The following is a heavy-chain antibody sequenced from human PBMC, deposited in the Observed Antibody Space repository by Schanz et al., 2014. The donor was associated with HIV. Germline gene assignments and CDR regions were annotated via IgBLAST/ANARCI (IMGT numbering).Heavy chain of an antibody. CDR3: TKDMGRVYYDSSGFSATFDY. CDR2: ISWNSGSI. V-gene: IGHV3-9*01. Sequence: EVQLVESGGGLVQPGRSLRLSCAASGFTFDDYAMHWVRQAPGKGLEWVSGISWNSGSIGYADSVKGRFTISRDNAKNSLYLQMNSLRAEDTALCYCTKDMGRVYYDSSGFSATFDYWGQGTLVTVSS. D-gene: IGHD3-22*01. J-gene: IGHJ4*02. CDR1: GFTFDDYA.